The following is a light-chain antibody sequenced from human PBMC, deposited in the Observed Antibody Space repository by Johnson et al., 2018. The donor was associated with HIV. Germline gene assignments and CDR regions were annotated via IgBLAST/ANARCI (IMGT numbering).Light chain of an antibody. V-gene: IGLV1-51*01. CDR2: DNN. Sequence: QPVLTQPPSVSGAPGQKVTISCSGSSSNIGNNYVSWYQQLPGTAPKLLIYDNNKRPSGIPDRFSGSKSGTSATLGITGLQTGDEADYYCGTWDTSLSAGYVFGTGTKVTVL. CDR1: SSNIGNNY. CDR3: GTWDTSLSAGYV. J-gene: IGLJ1*01.